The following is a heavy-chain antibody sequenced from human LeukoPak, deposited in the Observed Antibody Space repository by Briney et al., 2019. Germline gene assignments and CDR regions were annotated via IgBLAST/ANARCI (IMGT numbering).Heavy chain of an antibody. CDR3: ARATAQIDY. CDR1: GFTFSNYN. J-gene: IGHJ4*02. Sequence: GGSLRLSCAASGFTFSNYNMNWVRQAPGKGLEWVSYISSSSSTIYYAYSMKGRFTISRDNAKNSLYLQMNSLRAEDTAVYYCARATAQIDYWGQGTLVTVSS. D-gene: IGHD4-17*01. V-gene: IGHV3-48*01. CDR2: ISSSSSTI.